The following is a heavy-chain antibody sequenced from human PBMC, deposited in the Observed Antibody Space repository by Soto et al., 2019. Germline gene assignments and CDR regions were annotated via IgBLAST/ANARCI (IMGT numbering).Heavy chain of an antibody. V-gene: IGHV3-33*06. J-gene: IGHJ4*02. CDR1: GFAFSSYA. D-gene: IGHD6-13*01. CDR3: AKEVEQGLDH. CDR2: IWYDGSDK. Sequence: QVQLVESGGGVVQPGRSLRLSCAASGFAFSSYAMHWVRQAPGKGLEWVAVIWYDGSDKYYADSVKGRFTISRDNFKNTLFLQMNSLRAEDSAMYYCAKEVEQGLDHWGQGSLVTVSS.